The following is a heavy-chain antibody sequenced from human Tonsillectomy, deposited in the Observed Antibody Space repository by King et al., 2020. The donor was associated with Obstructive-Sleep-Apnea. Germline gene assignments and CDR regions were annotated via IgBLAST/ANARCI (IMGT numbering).Heavy chain of an antibody. CDR3: AREWLLLGYYYGMDV. Sequence: EVQLVESGGGLVQPGGSLRLSCVASGFSVSGHYMSWVRQAPGKGLEWVSLIYRGGSTYYADSVKGRFTISRDNSKNTLYLQMNSLRAEDTAVYYCAREWLLLGYYYGMDVWGQGTTVTVSS. CDR2: IYRGGST. CDR1: GFSVSGHY. J-gene: IGHJ6*02. D-gene: IGHD3-3*01. V-gene: IGHV3-66*01.